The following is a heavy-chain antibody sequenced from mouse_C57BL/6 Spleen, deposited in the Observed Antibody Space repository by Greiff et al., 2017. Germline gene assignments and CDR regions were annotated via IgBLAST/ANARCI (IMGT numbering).Heavy chain of an antibody. D-gene: IGHD1-3*01. CDR2: IHPNSGST. CDR1: GYTFTSYW. J-gene: IGHJ4*01. Sequence: VQLQQSGAELVKPGASVKLSCKASGYTFTSYWMHWVKQRPGQGLEWIGMIHPNSGSTNYNEKFKSKATLTVDKSSSTAYMQLSSLTSEDSAVYYCASQGSSGYYAMDYWGQGTSVTVSS. CDR3: ASQGSSGYYAMDY. V-gene: IGHV1-64*01.